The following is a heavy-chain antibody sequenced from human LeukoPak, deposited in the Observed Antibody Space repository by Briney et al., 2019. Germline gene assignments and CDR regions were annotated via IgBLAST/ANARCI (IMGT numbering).Heavy chain of an antibody. V-gene: IGHV3-30*03. J-gene: IGHJ6*02. CDR2: ISYDGSNK. D-gene: IGHD3-9*01. CDR3: ARCEYSDPRYGMAV. Sequence: PGGSLRLSCAASGFTFSNYGMHWVRQAPGKGLEWVAIISYDGSNKYYADSVKGRFTISRDNSKNTLYLQMNSLRAEDTAVYYCARCEYSDPRYGMAVWGQGTTVTVSS. CDR1: GFTFSNYG.